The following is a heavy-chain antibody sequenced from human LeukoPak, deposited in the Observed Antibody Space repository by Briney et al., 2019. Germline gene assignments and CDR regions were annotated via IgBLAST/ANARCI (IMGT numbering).Heavy chain of an antibody. CDR2: IYTSGST. J-gene: IGHJ6*03. CDR3: ASTSSGWRDYYYYMDV. V-gene: IGHV4-4*07. Sequence: SETLSLTCTXSGGSISSYYWSWIRQPAGKGLEWIGRIYTSGSTNYNPSLKSRVTMSVDTSKNQFSLKLSSVTAADTAVYYCASTSSGWRDYYYYMDVWGKGTTVTVSS. D-gene: IGHD6-19*01. CDR1: GGSISSYY.